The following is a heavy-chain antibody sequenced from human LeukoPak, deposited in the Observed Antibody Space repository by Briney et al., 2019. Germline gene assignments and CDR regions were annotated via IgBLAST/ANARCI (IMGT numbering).Heavy chain of an antibody. CDR2: TIPMSTTT. Sequence: SVKVSCKASGGSFSSYAINWVRQAPGQWLEWMGGTIPMSTTTKYAQRFQGRVTITADESTSTAFMELSSLRPEDTAVYYCARPRTYYDSWSGYPPFDYWGQGTLVTVSS. CDR3: ARPRTYYDSWSGYPPFDY. D-gene: IGHD3-3*01. J-gene: IGHJ4*02. CDR1: GGSFSSYA. V-gene: IGHV1-69*13.